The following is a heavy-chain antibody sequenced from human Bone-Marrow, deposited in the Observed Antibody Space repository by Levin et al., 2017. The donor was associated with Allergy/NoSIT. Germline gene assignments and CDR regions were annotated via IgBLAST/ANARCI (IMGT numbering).Heavy chain of an antibody. CDR1: GGPISGGYY. CDR2: IYYSGIT. V-gene: IGHV4-39*02. CDR3: AILPRLMVASSAWYSSGFDP. D-gene: IGHD6-19*01. J-gene: IGHJ5*02. Sequence: SETLSLTCTVSGGPISGGYYWAWIRQSPGKGLEWIGSIYYSGITYYNPSLQSRVGISVDTSKNHFSLSLSSVTATDTAVYYCAILPRLMVASSAWYSSGFDPWGQGALVTVSS.